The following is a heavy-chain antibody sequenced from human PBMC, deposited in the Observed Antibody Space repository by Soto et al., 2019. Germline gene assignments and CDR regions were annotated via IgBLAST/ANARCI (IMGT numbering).Heavy chain of an antibody. D-gene: IGHD2-15*01. CDR1: GYSFTSYW. CDR2: IYPGDSDT. CDR3: ARHGLGYCSGGSCYSPYYYYGVDV. V-gene: IGHV5-51*01. Sequence: GESVKISCXGSGYSFTSYWIGWVRQMPGKGLEWMGIIYPGDSDTRYSPSVQGQVTISADKSISTAYLQWSSLKASDTAMYYCARHGLGYCSGGSCYSPYYYYGVDVWGQGTTVTVSS. J-gene: IGHJ6*02.